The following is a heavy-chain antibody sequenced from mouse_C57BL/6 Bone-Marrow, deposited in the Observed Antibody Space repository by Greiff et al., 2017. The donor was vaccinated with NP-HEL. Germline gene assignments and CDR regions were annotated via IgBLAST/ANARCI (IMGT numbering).Heavy chain of an antibody. CDR2: IDPENGDT. V-gene: IGHV14-4*01. J-gene: IGHJ3*01. D-gene: IGHD1-1*01. Sequence: DVKLVESGAELVRPGASVKLSCTASGFNIKDDYMHWVKQRPEQGLEWIGWIDPENGDTEYASKFQGKATITADTSSNTAYLQLSSLTSEDTAVYYCTTPITTVVARAYWGQGTLVTVSA. CDR1: GFNIKDDY. CDR3: TTPITTVVARAY.